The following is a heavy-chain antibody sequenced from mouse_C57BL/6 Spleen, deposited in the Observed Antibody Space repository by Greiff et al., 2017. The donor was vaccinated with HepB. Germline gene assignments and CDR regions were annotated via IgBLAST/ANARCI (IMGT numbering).Heavy chain of an antibody. D-gene: IGHD1-2*01. Sequence: QVQLQQPGAELVMPGASVKLSCKASGYTFTSYWMQWVKQRPGQGLEWIGEIDPSDSYTNYNQKFKGKATLTVDTSSSTAYMQLSSLTSEDSAVYYCARGDYYGPGFAYWGQGTLVTVSA. CDR3: ARGDYYGPGFAY. CDR2: IDPSDSYT. J-gene: IGHJ3*01. CDR1: GYTFTSYW. V-gene: IGHV1-50*01.